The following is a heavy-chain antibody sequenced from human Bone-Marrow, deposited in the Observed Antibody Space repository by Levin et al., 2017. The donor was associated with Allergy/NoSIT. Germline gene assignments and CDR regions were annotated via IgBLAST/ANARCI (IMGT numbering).Heavy chain of an antibody. J-gene: IGHJ5*02. CDR1: GFTFSNAW. Sequence: GGSLRLSCAASGFTFSNAWMSWVRQAPGKGLEWVGRISSKTDGATTDFAAPVKGKFTISRDDSKNMLYLQMNSLKTEDTAVYYCTTAVYSGTNWFDPWGQGTLVTVSS. D-gene: IGHD1-26*01. V-gene: IGHV3-15*01. CDR3: TTAVYSGTNWFDP. CDR2: ISSKTDGATT.